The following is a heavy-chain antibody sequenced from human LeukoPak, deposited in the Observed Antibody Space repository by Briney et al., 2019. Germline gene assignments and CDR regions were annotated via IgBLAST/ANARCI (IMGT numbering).Heavy chain of an antibody. D-gene: IGHD3-22*01. J-gene: IGHJ4*02. CDR3: AREILYDSTGYYL. Sequence: SETLSLTCTVSGGSITNGGYYWSWIRQPAGKGLEWIGRIYTTGNTNYNPSLKSRVTISLDTSKDQFSLNLRSVTAADTAVYYCAREILYDSTGYYLWGQGTLVTVSS. V-gene: IGHV4-61*02. CDR1: GGSITNGGYY. CDR2: IYTTGNT.